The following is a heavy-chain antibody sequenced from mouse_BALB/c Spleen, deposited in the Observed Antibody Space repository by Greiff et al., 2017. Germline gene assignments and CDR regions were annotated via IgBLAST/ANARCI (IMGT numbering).Heavy chain of an antibody. CDR3: AREGSSYRFAD. V-gene: IGHV2-9*02. D-gene: IGHD1-1*01. Sequence: VKVVESGPGLVAPSQSLSITCTVSGFSLTSYGVHWVRQPPGKGLEWLGVIWAGGSTNYNSALMSRLSISKDNSKSQVFLKMNSLQTDDTAMYYCAREGSSYRFADWGQGTLVTVSA. CDR2: IWAGGST. J-gene: IGHJ3*01. CDR1: GFSLTSYG.